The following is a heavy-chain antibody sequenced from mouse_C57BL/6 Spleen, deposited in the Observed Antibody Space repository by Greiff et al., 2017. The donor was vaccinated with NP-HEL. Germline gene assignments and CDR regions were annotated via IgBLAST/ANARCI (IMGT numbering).Heavy chain of an antibody. J-gene: IGHJ4*01. CDR1: GYTFTDYD. CDR3: TGAMDY. CDR2: IDPETGGT. V-gene: IGHV1-15*01. Sequence: QVQLQQSGAELVRPGASVTLSCKASGYTFTDYDMHWVKQTPVHGLEWIGAIDPETGGTAYNQKFKGKAILTADKSSSTAYMELRSLTSEDSAVYYCTGAMDYWGQGTSVTVFS.